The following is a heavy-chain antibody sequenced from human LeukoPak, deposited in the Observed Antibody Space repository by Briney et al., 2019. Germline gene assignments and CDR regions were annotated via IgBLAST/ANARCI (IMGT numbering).Heavy chain of an antibody. Sequence: GASVKVSCKASGGTFSSYAISWVRQAPGQGLEWMGGIIPIFGTANYARKFQGRVMITADKSTSTAYMELSSLRSEDTAVYYCARVGGATDGFDYWGQGTLVTVSS. CDR3: ARVGGATDGFDY. V-gene: IGHV1-69*06. CDR1: GGTFSSYA. D-gene: IGHD3-3*01. CDR2: IIPIFGTA. J-gene: IGHJ4*02.